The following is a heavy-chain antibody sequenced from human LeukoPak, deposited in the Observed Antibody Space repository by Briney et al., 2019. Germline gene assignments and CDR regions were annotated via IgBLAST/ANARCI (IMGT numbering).Heavy chain of an antibody. CDR3: ARLRYNWNYGLFDY. D-gene: IGHD1-7*01. V-gene: IGHV4-39*01. CDR1: GASISSSNYY. CDR2: IFYSGST. Sequence: ASETLSLTCTVSGASISSSNYYWVWIPQTPGKELEWIGDIFYSGSTHYNPSLKSRITISVDTSKIQFPLKLNSMTAADTAVYYCARLRYNWNYGLFDYWGQGSLVTVSS. J-gene: IGHJ4*02.